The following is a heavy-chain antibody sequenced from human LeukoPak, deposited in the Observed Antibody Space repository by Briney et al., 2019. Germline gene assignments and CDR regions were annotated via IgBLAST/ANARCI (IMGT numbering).Heavy chain of an antibody. D-gene: IGHD1-26*01. CDR3: ASLVVGATIGTFDY. J-gene: IGHJ4*02. V-gene: IGHV3-30*03. Sequence: PGGSLRLSCAASGFTFSSYGMHWVRQAPGKGLEWVAVISYDGSNKYYADSVKGRFTISRDNSKNTLYLQMNSLRAEDTAVYYCASLVVGATIGTFDYWGQGTLVTVSS. CDR2: ISYDGSNK. CDR1: GFTFSSYG.